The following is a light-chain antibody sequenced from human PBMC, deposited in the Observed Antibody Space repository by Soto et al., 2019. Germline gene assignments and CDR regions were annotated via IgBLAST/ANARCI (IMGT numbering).Light chain of an antibody. Sequence: DIQMTQSPSSLSASVGARVTITCRASQSISSYLNWYQQKPGKAPKLLIYAASSLKSGVPSRFSGSGSGTDFTLTISSLQPEDFATYYCQQNYSTPLTFGQGTKVEIK. CDR2: AAS. V-gene: IGKV1-39*01. CDR1: QSISSY. CDR3: QQNYSTPLT. J-gene: IGKJ1*01.